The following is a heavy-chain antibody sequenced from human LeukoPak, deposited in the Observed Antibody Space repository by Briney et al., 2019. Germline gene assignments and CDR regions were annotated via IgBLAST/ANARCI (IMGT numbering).Heavy chain of an antibody. D-gene: IGHD6-19*01. Sequence: SETLSLTRTVSGGSISSSSYYWGWIRQPPGKGLEWIGSIYYSGSTYYNPSLKSRVTISVDTSKNQFSLKLSSVTAADTAVYYCARLTLLTVAGTYYFDYWGQGTLVTVSS. V-gene: IGHV4-39*01. CDR3: ARLTLLTVAGTYYFDY. J-gene: IGHJ4*02. CDR2: IYYSGST. CDR1: GGSISSSSYY.